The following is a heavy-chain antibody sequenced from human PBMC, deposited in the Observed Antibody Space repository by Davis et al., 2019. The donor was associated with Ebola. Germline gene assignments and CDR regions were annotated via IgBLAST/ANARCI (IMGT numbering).Heavy chain of an antibody. CDR2: IRTSNGET. J-gene: IGHJ5*02. Sequence: AASVKVSCKASGYTFTTFDISWVRQAPGQGLEWMGWIRTSNGETELAQNLQGRVTMTTDRSTSTVYMDLRSLTSDDTAVYYCARDWDCTGGSCRNCFDPWGQGTQVIVSA. V-gene: IGHV1-18*01. CDR3: ARDWDCTGGSCRNCFDP. D-gene: IGHD2-15*01. CDR1: GYTFTTFD.